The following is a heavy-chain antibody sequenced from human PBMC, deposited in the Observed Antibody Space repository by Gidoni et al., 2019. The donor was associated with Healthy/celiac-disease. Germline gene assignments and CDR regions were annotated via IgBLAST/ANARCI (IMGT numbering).Heavy chain of an antibody. D-gene: IGHD3-3*01. V-gene: IGHV4-61*02. CDR3: ARVVRFLEWLPQPYYYYYMDV. CDR2: IYTSGST. Sequence: QVQLQESGPGLVKPSQTLSLTCTVSGGSISSGSYYWCWLRQPAGQGLEWIGRIYTSGSTNEKPSLKSLVTISVDTSKNQFSRKLSSVTAADTAVYYCARVVRFLEWLPQPYYYYYMDVWGKGTTVTVSS. CDR1: GGSISSGSYY. J-gene: IGHJ6*03.